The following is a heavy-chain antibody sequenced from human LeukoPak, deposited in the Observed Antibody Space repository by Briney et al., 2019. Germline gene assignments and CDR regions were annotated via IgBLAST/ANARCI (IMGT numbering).Heavy chain of an antibody. D-gene: IGHD3-10*01. Sequence: GGSLRLSCGASGFTFSSYWMHWVRQAPGKGLVWISRINSDGSTTSYADSVKGRFTISRDNAKNTLYLQMNSLRAEDTAVYYCARRNYYGQDYWGQGPLVTVSS. V-gene: IGHV3-74*01. J-gene: IGHJ4*02. CDR3: ARRNYYGQDY. CDR1: GFTFSSYW. CDR2: INSDGSTT.